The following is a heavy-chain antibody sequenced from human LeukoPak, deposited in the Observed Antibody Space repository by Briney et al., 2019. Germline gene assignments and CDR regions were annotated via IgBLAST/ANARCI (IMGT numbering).Heavy chain of an antibody. J-gene: IGHJ4*02. V-gene: IGHV3-30-3*01. D-gene: IGHD4-11*01. CDR2: ISYDGSNK. CDR1: GFTFSSYA. Sequence: GRSLRLSCAASGFTFSSYAMHWVRQAPGKGLEWVAVISYDGSNKYYADSVKGRFTISRDNSKNTLYLQMNSLRAEDTAVYYCAGALTTTVSPGDYWGQGTLVTVSS. CDR3: AGALTTTVSPGDY.